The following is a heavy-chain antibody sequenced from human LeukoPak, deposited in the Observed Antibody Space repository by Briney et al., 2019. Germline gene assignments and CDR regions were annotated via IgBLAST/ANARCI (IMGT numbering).Heavy chain of an antibody. Sequence: PSETLSLTCTVSGGSVRSGSYYWSWVRQPPGKRLEWIGYVYYSGSTNYNPSLKSRVTISVDTSKNQFSLKLSSVTAADTAVYYCARGSISSSGWLVDYWGQGTLVTVSS. CDR3: ARGSISSSGWLVDY. CDR1: GGSVRSGSYY. V-gene: IGHV4-61*01. CDR2: VYYSGST. D-gene: IGHD6-19*01. J-gene: IGHJ4*02.